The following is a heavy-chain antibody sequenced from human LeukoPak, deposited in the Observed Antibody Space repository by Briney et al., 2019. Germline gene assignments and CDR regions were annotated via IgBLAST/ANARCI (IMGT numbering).Heavy chain of an antibody. Sequence: PSETLSFTCTVAGGSISSGSYYWSWIRQPAGKRLEWIGRIYTSGSTNYNPSLKSRVTISVDTSKNQFSLKLSYVTATDTAVYYCAREGNTWQWLAKQYYYYMDVWGKGTTVTISS. CDR1: GGSISSGSYY. D-gene: IGHD6-19*01. V-gene: IGHV4-61*02. CDR2: IYTSGST. CDR3: AREGNTWQWLAKQYYYYMDV. J-gene: IGHJ6*03.